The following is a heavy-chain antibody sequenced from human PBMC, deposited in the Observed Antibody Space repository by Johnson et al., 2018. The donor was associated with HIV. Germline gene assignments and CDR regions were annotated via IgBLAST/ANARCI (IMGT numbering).Heavy chain of an antibody. CDR3: ARERDSGSYGDAFDI. D-gene: IGHD1-26*01. J-gene: IGHJ3*02. V-gene: IGHV3-66*02. Sequence: VQLVESGGGLVQPGGSLRLSCAASGFTVSSNYMSWVRQAPGKGLEWVSVIYSGGSTYYADSVKGLFTISRDNSKKTLYLQMNSLRAEDTAVYYCARERDSGSYGDAFDIWGQGTMVTVSS. CDR2: IYSGGST. CDR1: GFTVSSNY.